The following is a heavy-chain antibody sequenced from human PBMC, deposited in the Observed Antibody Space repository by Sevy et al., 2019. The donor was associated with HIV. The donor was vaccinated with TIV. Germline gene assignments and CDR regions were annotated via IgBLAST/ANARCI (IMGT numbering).Heavy chain of an antibody. CDR2: ITGSGRRT. CDR3: AKGPDYYASSGTPLDY. CDR1: GFTFSSYT. V-gene: IGHV3-23*01. Sequence: GGSLRLSCAASGFTFSSYTMSWVRQAPGKGLEWVSSITGSGRRTYYADPVKGRFTISRDNSKNTLYLQMNSLRAEDTAGYLCAKGPDYYASSGTPLDYWGQGTLVTVSS. D-gene: IGHD3-22*01. J-gene: IGHJ4*02.